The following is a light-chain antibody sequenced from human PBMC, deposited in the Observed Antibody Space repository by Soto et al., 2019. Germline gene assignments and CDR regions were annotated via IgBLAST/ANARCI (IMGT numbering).Light chain of an antibody. CDR1: SSNVGGYEY. CDR3: ASYAGNNVYV. V-gene: IGLV2-8*01. J-gene: IGLJ1*01. CDR2: EVS. Sequence: QSVLTQPPSASGSPGQSVTISCTGTSSNVGGYEYVSWYQQHPGKAPKLMIYEVSRRPSGVPDRFSASNSGNTASLTVSGLQADDDADYYCASYAGNNVYVFGTGTKLTVL.